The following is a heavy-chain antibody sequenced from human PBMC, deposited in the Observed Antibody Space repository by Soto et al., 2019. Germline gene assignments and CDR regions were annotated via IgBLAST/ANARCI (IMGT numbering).Heavy chain of an antibody. CDR1: GLTFSNYA. CDR3: ARESSSTVTTGGGGSAKDY. CDR2: ISYDGTNR. V-gene: IGHV3-30-3*01. Sequence: QVHLVESGGGVVQPGRSLRLSCAASGLTFSNYAMHWVRQAPGKGLEWVAFISYDGTNRCYPDSVKGRFTISRDNSKNTLYIQMNSLKTEDTAVYYCARESSSTVTTGGGGSAKDYWGQGTLATVSS. D-gene: IGHD4-17*01. J-gene: IGHJ4*02.